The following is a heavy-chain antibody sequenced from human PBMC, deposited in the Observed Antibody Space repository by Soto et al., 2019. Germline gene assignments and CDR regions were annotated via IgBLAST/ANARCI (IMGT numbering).Heavy chain of an antibody. CDR2: ISGSGGST. D-gene: IGHD2-2*01. V-gene: IGHV3-23*01. Sequence: EVQLLESGGGLVQPGGSLRLSCAASGFTFSCYAMSWVRQAPGEGLEWVSAISGSGGSTYYADSVKGRFTISRDNSKTSLYLQINSLRAEDTAVYYCAKDRAREYQQRDWFDYWGEGTLVTVSS. CDR1: GFTFSCYA. CDR3: AKDRAREYQQRDWFDY. J-gene: IGHJ4*02.